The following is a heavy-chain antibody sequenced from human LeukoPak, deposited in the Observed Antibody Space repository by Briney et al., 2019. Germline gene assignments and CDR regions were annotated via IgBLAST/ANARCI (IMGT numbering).Heavy chain of an antibody. CDR2: INPNSGGT. V-gene: IGHV1-2*02. Sequence: ASVKVSCKASGYTFTGYYMHWVRQAPGQGLEWMGWINPNSGGTNYAQKFQGRVTMTRDTSISTAYMELSRLRSDDTAVYYCATMGLVPPEYDAFDIWGQGTMVTVSS. CDR1: GYTFTGYY. D-gene: IGHD2/OR15-2a*01. CDR3: ATMGLVPPEYDAFDI. J-gene: IGHJ3*02.